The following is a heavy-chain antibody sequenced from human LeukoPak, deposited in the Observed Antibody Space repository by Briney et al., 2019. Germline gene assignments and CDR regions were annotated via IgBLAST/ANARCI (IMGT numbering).Heavy chain of an antibody. CDR1: GCTFTDYY. J-gene: IGHJ3*02. CDR3: ARRVAAPGHDAFDI. V-gene: IGHV1-2*02. Sequence: ASVKVPCKASGCTFTDYYLHWVRQAPGQGLEWMGWINPNSGDTHFAQTFQDRVTMARDTSISSAYMELGRLRSDDTALYYCARRVAAPGHDAFDIWGQGTMVTVSS. CDR2: INPNSGDT. D-gene: IGHD6-13*01.